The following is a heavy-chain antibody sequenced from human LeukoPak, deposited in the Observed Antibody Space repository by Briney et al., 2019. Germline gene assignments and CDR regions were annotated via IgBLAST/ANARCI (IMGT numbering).Heavy chain of an antibody. V-gene: IGHV1-18*01. D-gene: IGHD3-22*01. CDR3: ARKPPYYDSDGPRWALDI. CDR2: ISGNNGNT. Sequence: EASVRVSCKASGYSFGTSGITWVRQAPGQGLEWMGWISGNNGNTDYVKKFQGRVTMTTDTSTSTAYMELRSLKSDDTAVYFCARKPPYYDSDGPRWALDIWGQGTMVTVSS. J-gene: IGHJ3*02. CDR1: GYSFGTSG.